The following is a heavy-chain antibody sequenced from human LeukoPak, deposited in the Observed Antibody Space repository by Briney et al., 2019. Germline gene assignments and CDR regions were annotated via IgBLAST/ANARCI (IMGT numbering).Heavy chain of an antibody. CDR1: GYTFTSYD. CDR3: ARDWCSSTSCYFSPNYGMDV. CDR2: MNPNSGNT. Sequence: ASVKVSCKASGYTFTSYDINWVRQATGQGLEWMGWMNPNSGNTGYAQKFQGRVTMTRNTSISTAYMELSSLRSEDTAVYYCARDWCSSTSCYFSPNYGMDVWGQGTTVTVSS. D-gene: IGHD2-2*01. J-gene: IGHJ6*02. V-gene: IGHV1-8*01.